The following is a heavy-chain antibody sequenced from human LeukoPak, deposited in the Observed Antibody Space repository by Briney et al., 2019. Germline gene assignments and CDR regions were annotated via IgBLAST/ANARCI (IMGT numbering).Heavy chain of an antibody. Sequence: PGGSLSLSCAASGFTFSGYAMRWLRQAPGKGLEWVSSISSSGDSTFYADSVKDRFTIPRDNSKNTLYLQMSRLRAEDTAVYYCAKDRPNYHESNGHYYRRDGDYWGQGTLVTVSS. D-gene: IGHD3-22*01. CDR3: AKDRPNYHESNGHYYRRDGDY. V-gene: IGHV3-23*01. CDR2: ISSSGDST. J-gene: IGHJ4*02. CDR1: GFTFSGYA.